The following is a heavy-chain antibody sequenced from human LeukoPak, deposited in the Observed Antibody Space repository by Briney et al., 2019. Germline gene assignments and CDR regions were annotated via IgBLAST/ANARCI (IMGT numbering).Heavy chain of an antibody. Sequence: SETLSLTCTVSGYSISSGYYWGWIRQPPGKGQEWIGSIYHSGSTYYNPSLKSRVTISVDTSKNQFSLKLSSVTAADTAVYYCASLAYSYGYRGVFDYWGQGTLVTVSS. CDR3: ASLAYSYGYRGVFDY. CDR1: GYSISSGYY. J-gene: IGHJ4*02. D-gene: IGHD5-18*01. V-gene: IGHV4-38-2*02. CDR2: IYHSGST.